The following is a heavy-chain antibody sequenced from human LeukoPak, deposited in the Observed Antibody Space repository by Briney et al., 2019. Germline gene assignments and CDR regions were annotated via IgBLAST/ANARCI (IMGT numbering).Heavy chain of an antibody. CDR1: GVSISSYY. J-gene: IGHJ4*02. Sequence: SETLSLTCTVSGVSISSYYWSWIRQPPGKGLEWIGYIYYSGSTNYNPSLKSRVTISVDTSKNQFSLKLSSVTAADTAVYYCARDDGSGSYRNWGQGTLVTVSS. CDR2: IYYSGST. CDR3: ARDDGSGSYRN. D-gene: IGHD3-10*01. V-gene: IGHV4-59*13.